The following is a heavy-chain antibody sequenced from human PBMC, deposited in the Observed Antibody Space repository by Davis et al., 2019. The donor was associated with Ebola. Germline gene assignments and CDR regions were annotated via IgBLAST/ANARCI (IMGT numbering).Heavy chain of an antibody. Sequence: SETLSLTCTVSGGSISSGGYYWSWIRQPPGKGLEWIGEINHSGSTNYNPSLKSRVTISVDTSKNQFSLKLSSVTAADTAVYYCAAGRATVTTRWFDPWGQGTLVTVSS. CDR1: GGSISSGGYY. D-gene: IGHD4-17*01. J-gene: IGHJ5*02. V-gene: IGHV4-39*07. CDR3: AAGRATVTTRWFDP. CDR2: INHSGST.